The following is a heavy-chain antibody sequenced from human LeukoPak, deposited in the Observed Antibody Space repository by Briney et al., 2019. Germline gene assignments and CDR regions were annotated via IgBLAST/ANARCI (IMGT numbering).Heavy chain of an antibody. CDR2: INEDGSDK. Sequence: PGGSLRLSCAASGLTFSGFWMSWVRQAPGKGLEWVANINEDGSDKYFVDSVKGRFTISRDNAKNSLYLQMNSLRDEDTAVYYCARGGHLDWWGQGTLVTVSS. D-gene: IGHD2-15*01. J-gene: IGHJ4*02. CDR3: ARGGHLDW. V-gene: IGHV3-7*04. CDR1: GLTFSGFW.